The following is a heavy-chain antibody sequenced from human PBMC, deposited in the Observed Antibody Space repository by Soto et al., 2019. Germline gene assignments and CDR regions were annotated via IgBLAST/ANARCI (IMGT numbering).Heavy chain of an antibody. V-gene: IGHV1-69*13. CDR1: GGTFSSYA. Sequence: SVKVSCKASGGTFSSYAISWVRQAPGQGLEWMGGIIPIFGTANYAQKFQGRVTITADESTSTAYMELSSLRSEDTAVYYCARGEDKAMVTIPYYYYGMEVWGQGTTVTVSS. CDR3: ARGEDKAMVTIPYYYYGMEV. CDR2: IIPIFGTA. D-gene: IGHD5-18*01. J-gene: IGHJ6*02.